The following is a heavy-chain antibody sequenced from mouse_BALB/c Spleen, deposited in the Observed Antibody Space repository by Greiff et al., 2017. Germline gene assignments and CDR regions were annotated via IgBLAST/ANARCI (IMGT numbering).Heavy chain of an antibody. CDR2: ISTYYGNT. V-gene: IGHV1-67*01. CDR1: GYTFTDYA. Sequence: VQLQQSGPELVRPGVSVKISCKGSGYTFTDYAIHWVKQSHAKSLEWIGVISTYYGNTNYNRKFKGKATMTVDKSSSTAYMELARLTSEDSAIYYCARSGDGYPAYWGQGTLVTVSA. CDR3: ARSGDGYPAY. J-gene: IGHJ3*01. D-gene: IGHD2-3*01.